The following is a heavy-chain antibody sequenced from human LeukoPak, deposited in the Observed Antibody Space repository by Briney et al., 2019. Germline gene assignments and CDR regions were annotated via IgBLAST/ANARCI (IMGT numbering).Heavy chain of an antibody. CDR2: ISSSGSTI. Sequence: GGSLRLSCAASGFTFNNYAMNWVRQAPGKGLEWVSYISSSGSTIYYADSVKGRFTISRDNAKNSLYLQMNSLRAEDTAVYYCARGPFASGSYSLYGYGSVFDYWGQGTLVTVSS. CDR1: GFTFNNYA. D-gene: IGHD3-10*01. J-gene: IGHJ4*02. CDR3: ARGPFASGSYSLYGYGSVFDY. V-gene: IGHV3-48*03.